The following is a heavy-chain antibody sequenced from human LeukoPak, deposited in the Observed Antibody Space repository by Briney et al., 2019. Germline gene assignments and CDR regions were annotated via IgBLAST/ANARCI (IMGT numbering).Heavy chain of an antibody. CDR3: AKDRLSGYCSSTSCYVNWFDP. CDR1: GFTFSSYA. Sequence: GGSLRLSCAASGFTFSSYAMSWVRQAPGKGLEWVSAISGSGGSTYYADSVKGRFTISRDNSKNTLYLQMNSLRAEDTAVYYCAKDRLSGYCSSTSCYVNWFDPWGQGTLVTISS. V-gene: IGHV3-23*01. D-gene: IGHD2-2*01. J-gene: IGHJ5*02. CDR2: ISGSGGST.